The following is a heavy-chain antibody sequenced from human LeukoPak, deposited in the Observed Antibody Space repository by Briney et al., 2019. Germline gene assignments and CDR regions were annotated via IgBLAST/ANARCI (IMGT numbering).Heavy chain of an antibody. D-gene: IGHD3-9*01. Sequence: SETLSLTCTVSGGSITGSYWSWPRQPPGKGLEYIGYIYYSGSTNYNPSLKSRVTISVDTSKNQFSLRLTSVTAADTAVYYCARATLYYDILTGYYSPGTFDIWGQGTTVTVSS. J-gene: IGHJ3*02. CDR1: GGSITGSY. CDR3: ARATLYYDILTGYYSPGTFDI. V-gene: IGHV4-59*01. CDR2: IYYSGST.